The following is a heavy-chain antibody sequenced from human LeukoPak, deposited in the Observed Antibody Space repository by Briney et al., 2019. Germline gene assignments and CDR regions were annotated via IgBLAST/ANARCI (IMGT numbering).Heavy chain of an antibody. CDR3: ARACSGGSCYLLGYYYYGMDV. V-gene: IGHV1-18*01. CDR1: GYTFTSYG. D-gene: IGHD2-15*01. Sequence: GASVKVSCKASGYTFTSYGISWVRQAPGQGLEWMGWISAYNGNTNYAQKLQGRVTKTTDTSTSTAYMELRSLRSDDTAVYYCARACSGGSCYLLGYYYYGMDVWGQGTTVTVSS. J-gene: IGHJ6*02. CDR2: ISAYNGNT.